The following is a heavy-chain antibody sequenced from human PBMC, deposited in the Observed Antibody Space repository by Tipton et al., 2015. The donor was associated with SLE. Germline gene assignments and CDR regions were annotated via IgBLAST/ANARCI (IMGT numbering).Heavy chain of an antibody. J-gene: IGHJ2*01. D-gene: IGHD3-16*01. V-gene: IGHV4-61*09. CDR2: IYTSGST. Sequence: TLSLTCTVSGGSISSGSYYWSWIRQPAGKGLEWIGHIYTSGSTNYNPSLKSRVTISVDTSKNQFSLKLSSVTAADTAVYYCARGVMTEWYFDLWGRGTLVTVSS. CDR3: ARGVMTEWYFDL. CDR1: GGSISSGSYY.